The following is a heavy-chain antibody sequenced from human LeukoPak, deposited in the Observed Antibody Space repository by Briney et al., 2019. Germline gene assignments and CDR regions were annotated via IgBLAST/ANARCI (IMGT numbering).Heavy chain of an antibody. D-gene: IGHD3-10*01. CDR2: IWSDGSNK. V-gene: IGHV3-33*01. CDR3: ARELFSSGSCPDG. Sequence: GGSLRLSCAASGFTFSYYAIHWVRQAPGKGLEWVALIWSDGSNKYYADSVKGRITISRDNSKNTVYLQMNSLRAEDTAVYYCARELFSSGSCPDGWGQGTLITVSS. J-gene: IGHJ4*02. CDR1: GFTFSYYA.